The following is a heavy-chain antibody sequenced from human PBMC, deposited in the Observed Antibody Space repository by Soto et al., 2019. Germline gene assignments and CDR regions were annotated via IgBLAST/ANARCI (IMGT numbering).Heavy chain of an antibody. CDR1: GGSISSYY. Sequence: SETLSLTCTVSGGSISSYYWSWIRQPPGKGLEWIGYIYYSGSTNYNPSLKSRVTISVDTSKNQFSLKLSSVTAADTAVYYCARFLAARPLWFDPWGQGTLVTVSS. V-gene: IGHV4-59*01. J-gene: IGHJ5*02. D-gene: IGHD6-6*01. CDR3: ARFLAARPLWFDP. CDR2: IYYSGST.